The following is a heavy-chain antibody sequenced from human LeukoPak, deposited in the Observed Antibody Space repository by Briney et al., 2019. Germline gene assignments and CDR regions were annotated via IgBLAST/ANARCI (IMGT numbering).Heavy chain of an antibody. Sequence: GSLRLSCAASGFTFSSYAMSWVRQPPGKGLEWIGSIYYSGSTYYNPSLKSRVTISVDTSKNQFSLKLSSVTAADTAVYYCARTGWSGYYVPADYWGQGTLVTVSS. CDR2: IYYSGST. D-gene: IGHD3-3*01. V-gene: IGHV4-39*01. CDR3: ARTGWSGYYVPADY. J-gene: IGHJ4*02. CDR1: GFTFSSYA.